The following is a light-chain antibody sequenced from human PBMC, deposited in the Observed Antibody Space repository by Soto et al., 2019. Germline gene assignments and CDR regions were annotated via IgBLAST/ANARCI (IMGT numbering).Light chain of an antibody. CDR3: AAWDDSLNGYV. Sequence: QSVLTQPPSVSEAPRQRVTISCSGSSSNIGNNAVNWYQQLPGKAPKLLIYYDDLLPSGVSDRFSASKSGISASLAISGLLSEDEADYYCAAWDDSLNGYVFGTGTKVTVL. CDR1: SSNIGNNA. V-gene: IGLV1-36*01. J-gene: IGLJ1*01. CDR2: YDD.